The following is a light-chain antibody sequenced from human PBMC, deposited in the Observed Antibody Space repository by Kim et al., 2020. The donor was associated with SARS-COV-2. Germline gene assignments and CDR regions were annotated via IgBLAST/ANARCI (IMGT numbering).Light chain of an antibody. Sequence: QLVLTQSPSASASLGASVKLTCTLSSGHSNYAIAWHQQQTEKGPRYLMKVNSDGSHNKGDGIPDRFSGSSSGAERYLTISSLQSEDEGDYYCQTWGTGIWVFGGGTKLTVL. J-gene: IGLJ3*02. CDR1: SGHSNYA. CDR2: VNSDGSH. V-gene: IGLV4-69*01. CDR3: QTWGTGIWV.